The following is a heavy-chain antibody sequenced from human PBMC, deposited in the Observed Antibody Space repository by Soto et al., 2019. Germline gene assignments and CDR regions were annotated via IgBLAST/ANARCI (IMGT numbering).Heavy chain of an antibody. CDR1: GGSVSSGSDY. CDR2: IYYSGST. D-gene: IGHD2-15*01. J-gene: IGHJ5*02. V-gene: IGHV4-61*01. Sequence: SETLSLTCTVSGGSVSSGSDYWSWIRQPPGKGLEWIVYIYYSGSTNYNPSLKSRVTISVDTSENQFSLKLSSVTAADTAVYYCARSLGYCSGGSCYHWFDPWGQGTLVPVSS. CDR3: ARSLGYCSGGSCYHWFDP.